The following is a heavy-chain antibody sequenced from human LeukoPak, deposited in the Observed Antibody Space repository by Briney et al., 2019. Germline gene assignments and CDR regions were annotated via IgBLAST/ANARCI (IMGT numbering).Heavy chain of an antibody. CDR2: IKSKTDGGTT. Sequence: GGSLRLSCAASGFTFSNAWMSWVRQAPGKGLEWVCRIKSKTDGGTTDYAAPVKGRFTISRDDSKNTLYLQMNSLKTEDTAVYYCTTTELMGEREPFDYWGQGTLVTVSS. CDR3: TTTELMGEREPFDY. J-gene: IGHJ4*02. CDR1: GFTFSNAW. D-gene: IGHD3-16*01. V-gene: IGHV3-15*01.